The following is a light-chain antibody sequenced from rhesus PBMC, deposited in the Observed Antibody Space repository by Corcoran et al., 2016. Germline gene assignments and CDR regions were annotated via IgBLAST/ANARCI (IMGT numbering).Light chain of an antibody. CDR3: QQYNSAPLT. CDR1: QGISSW. J-gene: IGKJ4*01. Sequence: DIQMTQSPSSLSASVGDRVTITSRASQGISSWLAWSQQKTGKAPKLLIYKASSLQSGVPSRFSGSGSGTAFTLTSSSLQPGGFATYYCQQYNSAPLTFGGGTKVEIK. CDR2: KAS. V-gene: IGKV1-21*01.